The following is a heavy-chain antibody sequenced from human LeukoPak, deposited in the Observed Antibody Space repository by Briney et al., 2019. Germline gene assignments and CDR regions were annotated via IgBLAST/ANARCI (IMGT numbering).Heavy chain of an antibody. CDR3: AKQLGYCSDGSCYFPY. D-gene: IGHD2-15*01. V-gene: IGHV3-23*01. CDR1: GFTFSSSA. CDR2: ISNNGGYT. J-gene: IGHJ4*02. Sequence: GGSLRLSCAASGFTFSSSAMSWVRQAPGKGLEWVLAISNNGGYTYYADSVQGRFNISRDNSKSTLCLQMNSLRAEDTAVYYCAKQLGYCSDGSCYFPYWGQGTLVTVSS.